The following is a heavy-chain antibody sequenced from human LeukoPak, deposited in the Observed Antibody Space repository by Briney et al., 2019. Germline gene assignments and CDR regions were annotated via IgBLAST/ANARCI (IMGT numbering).Heavy chain of an antibody. CDR3: AREVLWFGQNWFDP. CDR2: IKQDGSEK. V-gene: IGHV3-7*01. CDR1: GFTFSSYW. D-gene: IGHD3-10*01. Sequence: GGSLRLSCAASGFTFSSYWMSWVRQAPGKGLEWVANIKQDGSEKYYVDSVKGRFTISRDNAKNTLYLQMNSLRAEDTAVYYCAREVLWFGQNWFDPWGQGTLVTVSS. J-gene: IGHJ5*02.